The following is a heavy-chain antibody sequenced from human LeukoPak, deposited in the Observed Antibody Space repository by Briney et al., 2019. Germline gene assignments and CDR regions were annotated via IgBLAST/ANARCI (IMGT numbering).Heavy chain of an antibody. D-gene: IGHD4-17*01. CDR1: GEYISSYY. V-gene: IGHV4-4*07. CDR2: VHISGTT. CDR3: ARDPGDTYHDWYFDL. J-gene: IGHJ2*01. Sequence: SETLSLTCTVAGEYISSYYWSWLRQSAENGLEWIGRVHISGTTHYNPSLQGRVTMSVDTSKNQFSLNLNSLLAADTAVYYCARDPGDTYHDWYFDLWGRGTVVTVSS.